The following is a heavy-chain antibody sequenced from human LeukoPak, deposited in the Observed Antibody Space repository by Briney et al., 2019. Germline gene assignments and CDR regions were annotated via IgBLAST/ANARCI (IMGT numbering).Heavy chain of an antibody. Sequence: SSETLSLTCTVSGGSISSGGYYWSWIRQQPGKGLEWIGNIYYSGSTYYNPSLKSRVTISVDASKNQFSLKLSSVTAADTAVYYCARERKYYGMDVWGQGTTVTVSS. CDR1: GGSISSGGYY. CDR3: ARERKYYGMDV. J-gene: IGHJ6*02. CDR2: IYYSGST. V-gene: IGHV4-31*03.